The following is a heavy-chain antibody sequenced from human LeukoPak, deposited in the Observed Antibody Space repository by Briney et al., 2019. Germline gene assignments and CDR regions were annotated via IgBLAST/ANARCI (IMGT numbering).Heavy chain of an antibody. Sequence: PGGSLRLSCAASGFTFSSYSMNWVRQAPGKGLEWVSSISSSSYIYYADSVKGRFTISRDNAKNSLYLQMNSLRAEDTAVYYCARDKADYGSGSSGDYWGQGTLVTVSS. J-gene: IGHJ4*02. CDR1: GFTFSSYS. CDR3: ARDKADYGSGSSGDY. V-gene: IGHV3-21*01. D-gene: IGHD3-10*01. CDR2: ISSSSYI.